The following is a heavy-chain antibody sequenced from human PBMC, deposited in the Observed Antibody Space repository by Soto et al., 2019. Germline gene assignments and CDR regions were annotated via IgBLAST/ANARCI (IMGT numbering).Heavy chain of an antibody. J-gene: IGHJ6*03. CDR1: GFTFSSYD. Sequence: PGGSLRLSCAASGFTFSSYDMHWVRQATGKGLEWVSAIGTAGDTYYPGSVKGRFTISRENAKNSLYLQMNSLRAGDTAVYYCARAVAGQNPYYYYHYMDVWGKGTTVTVSS. CDR2: IGTAGDT. D-gene: IGHD6-19*01. CDR3: ARAVAGQNPYYYYHYMDV. V-gene: IGHV3-13*01.